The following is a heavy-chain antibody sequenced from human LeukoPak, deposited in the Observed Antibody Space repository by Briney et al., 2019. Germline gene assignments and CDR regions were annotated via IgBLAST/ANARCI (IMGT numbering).Heavy chain of an antibody. J-gene: IGHJ6*03. Sequence: GGSPRLSCAASGFTFDDCGMSWVRQAPGKGLEWVSGINWNGGSTGYADSVKGRFTVSRDNAKNSLYLQMNSLRAEDTALYYCARGGSSRYYYMDVWGKGTTVTVSS. CDR3: ARGGSSRYYYMDV. V-gene: IGHV3-20*04. CDR1: GFTFDDCG. D-gene: IGHD6-19*01. CDR2: INWNGGST.